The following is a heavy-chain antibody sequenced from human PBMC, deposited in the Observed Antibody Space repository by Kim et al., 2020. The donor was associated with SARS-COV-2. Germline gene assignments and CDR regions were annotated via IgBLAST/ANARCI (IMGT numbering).Heavy chain of an antibody. CDR3: ARDRGPVADPWYFDY. V-gene: IGHV6-1*01. Sequence: VSVKSRITINPDTSKNQFSLQLNSVTPEDTAVYYCARDRGPVADPWYFDYWGQGTLVTVSS. J-gene: IGHJ4*02. D-gene: IGHD6-19*01.